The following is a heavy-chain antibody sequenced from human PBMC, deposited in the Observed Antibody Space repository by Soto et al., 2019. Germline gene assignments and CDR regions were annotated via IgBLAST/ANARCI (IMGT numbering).Heavy chain of an antibody. V-gene: IGHV3-49*03. J-gene: IGHJ4*02. Sequence: PGGSLRLSCTASGFTFGGYAMSWFRQDPGKGLEWVGFIRSKAYGGTTEYAASVKGRFTISRDDSKSIAYLQMNSLKTEDTAVYYCTREVSGSYATHYWGKGTLVTSPQ. CDR2: IRSKAYGGTT. D-gene: IGHD1-26*01. CDR3: TREVSGSYATHY. CDR1: GFTFGGYA.